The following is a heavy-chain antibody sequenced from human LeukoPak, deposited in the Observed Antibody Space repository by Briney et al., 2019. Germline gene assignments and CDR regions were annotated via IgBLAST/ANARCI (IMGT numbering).Heavy chain of an antibody. CDR2: IIPIFGTA. CDR1: GGTFSSYA. V-gene: IGHV1-69*13. J-gene: IGHJ6*02. Sequence: SVKVSCRASGGTFSSYAISWVRQAPGQGLEWMGGIIPIFGTANYAQKFQGRVTITADESTSTAYMELSSLRSEDTAVYYCARATIFGVVISPGYYYYGMDVWGQGTTVTVSS. D-gene: IGHD3-3*01. CDR3: ARATIFGVVISPGYYYYGMDV.